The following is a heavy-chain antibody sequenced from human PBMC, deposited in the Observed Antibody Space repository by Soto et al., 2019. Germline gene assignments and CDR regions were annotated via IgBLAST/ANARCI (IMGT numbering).Heavy chain of an antibody. CDR1: GYDFARHW. D-gene: IGHD2-15*01. V-gene: IGHV5-51*01. J-gene: IGHJ4*02. CDR2: IYPVDSDT. Sequence: PGESLKISCKASGYDFARHWIGWVRQLPVKGVEWMGIIYPVDSDTRYNPSFQGQVTISADQSITTAYLQWSSLRASDTAIYYCASGSRDCSGGSCYSHWGQGTLVTSPQ. CDR3: ASGSRDCSGGSCYSH.